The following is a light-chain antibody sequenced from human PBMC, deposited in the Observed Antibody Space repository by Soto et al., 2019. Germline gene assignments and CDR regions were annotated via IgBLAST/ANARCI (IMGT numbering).Light chain of an antibody. CDR3: QSYDTRLSAEV. J-gene: IGLJ3*02. V-gene: IGLV1-40*01. Sequence: QSVLTQPPSASGTPGQRVTISCSGSSSNIGAGFHVHWYQQLPGTAPKLLIYGNTIRPSGVPDRFSGSTSGTSASLAITGLHADDEADSYCQSYDTRLSAEVFGGGTKLTVL. CDR1: SSNIGAGFH. CDR2: GNT.